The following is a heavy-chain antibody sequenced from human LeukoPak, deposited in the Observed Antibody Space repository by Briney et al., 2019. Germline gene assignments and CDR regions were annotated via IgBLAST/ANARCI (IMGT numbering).Heavy chain of an antibody. CDR2: ISGSGANT. D-gene: IGHD3-10*01. CDR1: GFTFNGYA. Sequence: PGGSLRLSCAASGFTFNGYAMSWVGQAPGKGLEWVSSISGSGANTYYANSVKGRFTVYRDNSKNTLYLQVNNLRAEDTAVYYCAKHLGSHNFDYWGQGTLVTVSS. CDR3: AKHLGSHNFDY. V-gene: IGHV3-23*01. J-gene: IGHJ4*02.